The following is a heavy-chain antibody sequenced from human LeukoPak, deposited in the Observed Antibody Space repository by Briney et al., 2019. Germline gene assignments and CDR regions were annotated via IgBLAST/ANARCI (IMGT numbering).Heavy chain of an antibody. CDR3: TRLDYGDSRSYLGGGSFYDYYGMDV. CDR1: GYSFTSYW. J-gene: IGHJ6*02. D-gene: IGHD4-17*01. CDR2: IYPGDSDP. Sequence: GESLKISCKGSGYSFTSYWIGWVRQMPGKGLEWMGIIYPGDSDPRYSPSFQGQVSISADKSIRTAYLQWSSLKASDTAMYYCTRLDYGDSRSYLGGGSFYDYYGMDVWGQGTTVTVSS. V-gene: IGHV5-51*01.